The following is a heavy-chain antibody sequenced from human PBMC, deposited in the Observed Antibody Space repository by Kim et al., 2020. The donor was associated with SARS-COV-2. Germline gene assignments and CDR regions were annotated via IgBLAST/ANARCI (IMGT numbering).Heavy chain of an antibody. CDR1: GGSISSGGYY. V-gene: IGHV4-31*03. CDR3: ARDPGRGYDSYYFDY. CDR2: IYYSGST. Sequence: SETLSLTCTVSGGSISSGGYYWSWIRQHPGKGLEWIGYIYYSGSTYYNPSLKSRVTISVDTSKNQFSLKLSSVTAADTAVYYCARDPGRGYDSYYFDYWGQGTLVTVSS. D-gene: IGHD5-12*01. J-gene: IGHJ4*02.